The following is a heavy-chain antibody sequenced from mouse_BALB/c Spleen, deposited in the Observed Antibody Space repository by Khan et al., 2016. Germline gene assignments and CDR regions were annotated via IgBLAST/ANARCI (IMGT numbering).Heavy chain of an antibody. CDR1: GYSITSDYA. Sequence: EVKLEESGPGLVKPSQSLSLTCTVTGYSITSDYAWNWIRQFPGNKLEWMGYISYSGSTSYNPYLKSRSSITRDKSKNPFFLQLNSVTAEDTATYYCARSAFYYDYDDGTSFAYWGQGTLVTVSA. V-gene: IGHV3-2*02. J-gene: IGHJ3*01. CDR3: ARSAFYYDYDDGTSFAY. D-gene: IGHD2-4*01. CDR2: ISYSGST.